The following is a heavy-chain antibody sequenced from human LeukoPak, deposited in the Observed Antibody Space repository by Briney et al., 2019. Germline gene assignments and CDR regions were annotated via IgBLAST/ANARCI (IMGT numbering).Heavy chain of an antibody. CDR3: ARRRRRETYYYDSSGYRLTGDFDY. CDR1: GYSFTSYW. D-gene: IGHD3-22*01. V-gene: IGHV5-51*01. J-gene: IGHJ4*02. CDR2: IYPGDSDT. Sequence: PGESLKISCKGSGYSFTSYWIGWVRQMPGKGLEWMGIIYPGDSDTRYSPSFQGQVTISADKSISTAYLQWSSLKASDTAMYYCARRRRRETYYYDSSGYRLTGDFDYWGQGTLVTVSS.